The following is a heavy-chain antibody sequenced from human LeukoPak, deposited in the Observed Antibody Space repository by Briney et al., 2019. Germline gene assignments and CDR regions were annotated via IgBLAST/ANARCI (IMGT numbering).Heavy chain of an antibody. D-gene: IGHD3-22*01. Sequence: PGGSLRLSCAVSGLTFSNFKMNWVRQAPGKGLEWVSYISDSGRTTFYADSVKGRFTISRDNAKNSLYLQMNSLRAEDTAVYYCASALYYDSSGYYYWGQGTLVTVSS. CDR2: ISDSGRTT. CDR1: GLTFSNFK. J-gene: IGHJ4*02. V-gene: IGHV3-48*03. CDR3: ASALYYDSSGYYY.